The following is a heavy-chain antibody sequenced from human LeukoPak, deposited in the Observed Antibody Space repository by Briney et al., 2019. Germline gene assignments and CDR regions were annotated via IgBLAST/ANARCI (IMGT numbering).Heavy chain of an antibody. V-gene: IGHV5-51*01. Sequence: GESLKISCQGYGYRFASHWIGWVRQMPGKGLEWMGIIYPGDSDTRYSPSFQGQVTISADKSISTAYLQWSSLKASDTAMYYCARQRRGSGGEDEIDYWGQGTLVTVSS. CDR2: IYPGDSDT. D-gene: IGHD3-10*01. CDR3: ARQRRGSGGEDEIDY. J-gene: IGHJ4*02. CDR1: GYRFASHW.